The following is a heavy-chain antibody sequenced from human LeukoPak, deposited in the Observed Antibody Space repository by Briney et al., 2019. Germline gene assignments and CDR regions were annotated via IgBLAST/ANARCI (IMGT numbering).Heavy chain of an antibody. CDR3: ARDLGSCTSTDCLNIWFDP. V-gene: IGHV3-74*01. CDR2: INGDGCTT. D-gene: IGHD2-2*01. Sequence: PGGSLRLSCTASGFTFSGYWMHWVRQAPGKGLVWVSRINGDGCTTDYADSVKGRFTVSRDIAKNTLYLQMNSLRAEDTAVYYCARDLGSCTSTDCLNIWFDPWGQGTLVTVSS. CDR1: GFTFSGYW. J-gene: IGHJ5*02.